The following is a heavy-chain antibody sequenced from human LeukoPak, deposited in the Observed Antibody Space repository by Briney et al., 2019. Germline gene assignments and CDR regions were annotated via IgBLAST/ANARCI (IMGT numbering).Heavy chain of an antibody. CDR3: ARGGHYYDSLDY. V-gene: IGHV3-23*01. CDR2: ISGSGGST. J-gene: IGHJ4*02. Sequence: GGSLRLSCAASGFTFSGNAMSWVRQAPGEGLEWVSGISGSGGSTYYADSVKGRFTISRDNSKNTLYLQMNSLRAEDTAVYYCARGGHYYDSLDYWGQGTLVTVSS. D-gene: IGHD3-22*01. CDR1: GFTFSGNA.